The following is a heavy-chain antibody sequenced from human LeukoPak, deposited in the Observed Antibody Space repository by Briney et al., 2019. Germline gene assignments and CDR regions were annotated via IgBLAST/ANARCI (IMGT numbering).Heavy chain of an antibody. V-gene: IGHV3-7*01. CDR2: INNEGGDI. CDR3: ATYTNWVAGDV. D-gene: IGHD1-1*01. CDR1: GFTFSESW. J-gene: IGHJ6*02. Sequence: GGSLRLSCAASGFTFSESWMNWVRQAPGLGLEWVAYINNEGGDIQYVDSVKGRFTISRDNAKGSVYLQMNSLRAEDTAIYHCATYTNWVAGDVWGQGTTVIVSS.